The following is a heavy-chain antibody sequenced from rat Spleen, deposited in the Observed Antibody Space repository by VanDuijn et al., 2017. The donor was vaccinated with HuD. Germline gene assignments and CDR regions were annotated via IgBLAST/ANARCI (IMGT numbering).Heavy chain of an antibody. J-gene: IGHJ1*01. CDR1: GFTFSDYY. V-gene: IGHV5-29*01. D-gene: IGHD4-4*01. CDR2: IRYDGSST. CDR3: TRRGYLSDWYFDF. Sequence: EVQLVESDGGLVQPGRSLKLSCAASGFTFSDYYMAWVRQGPTQGLEWVATIRYDGSSTYYRDSVKGRFTISRDNAKSTLYLQMDSLRSEDTATYYCTRRGYLSDWYFDFWGPGTMVTVSS.